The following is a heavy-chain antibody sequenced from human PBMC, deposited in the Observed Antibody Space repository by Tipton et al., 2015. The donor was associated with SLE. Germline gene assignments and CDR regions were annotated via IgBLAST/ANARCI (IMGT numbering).Heavy chain of an antibody. J-gene: IGHJ6*02. CDR3: ARAYNSGWPHYSYSGMDV. CDR2: IYHSGST. Sequence: TLSLTCAVSGYSISSGYYWGWIRQPPGEGLEWIGSIYHSGSTYYNPSLKSRVTMSVDTSKNQFSLKLSSVTAADTAVYYCARAYNSGWPHYSYSGMDVWGQGTTVTVSS. CDR1: GYSISSGYY. V-gene: IGHV4-38-2*01. D-gene: IGHD6-19*01.